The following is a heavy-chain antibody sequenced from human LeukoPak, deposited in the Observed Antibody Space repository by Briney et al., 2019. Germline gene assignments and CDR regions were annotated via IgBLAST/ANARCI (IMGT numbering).Heavy chain of an antibody. D-gene: IGHD3-22*01. V-gene: IGHV4-34*01. J-gene: IGHJ4*02. CDR1: GGSFSGYY. Sequence: SETLSLTCAVYGGSFSGYYWSWIRQPPGKGLEWMGEINHSGSTNYNPSLMSRVTISIDTSKNQFSLKLSSVTAADTAVYYCASFQPLGSDRYYDSSGYYSGTTDYWGQGTLVTVS. CDR3: ASFQPLGSDRYYDSSGYYSGTTDY. CDR2: INHSGST.